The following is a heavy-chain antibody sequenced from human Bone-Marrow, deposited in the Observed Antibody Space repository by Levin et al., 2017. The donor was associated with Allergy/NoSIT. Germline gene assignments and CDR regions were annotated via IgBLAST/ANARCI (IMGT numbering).Heavy chain of an antibody. D-gene: IGHD3-10*01. CDR3: AVRPALSGSGTHFDY. V-gene: IGHV1-69*13. Sequence: EASVKVSCKASGGTFSSYAISWVRQAPGQGLEWMGGIIPIFGTANYAQKFQGRVTITADESTSTAYMELSSLRSEDTAVYYCAVRPALSGSGTHFDYWGQGTLVTVSS. J-gene: IGHJ4*02. CDR1: GGTFSSYA. CDR2: IIPIFGTA.